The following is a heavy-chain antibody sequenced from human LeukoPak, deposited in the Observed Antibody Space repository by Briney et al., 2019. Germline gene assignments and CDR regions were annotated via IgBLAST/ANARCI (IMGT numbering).Heavy chain of an antibody. CDR2: IRSKANSYAT. V-gene: IGHV3-73*01. J-gene: IGHJ4*02. CDR1: GFTFSGSA. Sequence: PGGSLRLSCAASGFTFSGSAMHWVRQASGQGLEWVGRIRSKANSYATAYAASVKGRFTIPRDDSKNTAYLQMNSLKTEDTAVYYCTRFEYSSSQGGRGTLVTVSS. D-gene: IGHD6-6*01. CDR3: TRFEYSSSQ.